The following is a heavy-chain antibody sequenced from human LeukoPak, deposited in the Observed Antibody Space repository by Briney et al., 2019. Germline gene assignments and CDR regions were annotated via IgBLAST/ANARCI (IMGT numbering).Heavy chain of an antibody. CDR3: TTGNYYDSSGYYYRDAFDI. Sequence: SETLSLTCIVSGGSISNYYWSWIRQPAGKGLEWIGRINTSGSTYYNPSLKSRVTISVDTSKNQFSLKLSSVTAADTAVYYCTTGNYYDSSGYYYRDAFDIWGQGTMVTVSS. CDR1: GGSISNYY. J-gene: IGHJ3*02. V-gene: IGHV4-4*07. D-gene: IGHD3-22*01. CDR2: INTSGST.